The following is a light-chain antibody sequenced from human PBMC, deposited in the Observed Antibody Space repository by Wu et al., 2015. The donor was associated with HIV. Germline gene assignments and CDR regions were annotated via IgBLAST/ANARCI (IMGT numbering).Light chain of an antibody. CDR3: TLYTYPLLT. CDR1: QGISKS. CDR2: ATS. Sequence: DIQMTQSPSSLSASVGDRVTITCRASQGISKSLAWYQQKPGKAPKLLLYATSRLESGVPSRFSGSGSVTDYTLTISSLQPEDFDYYXYTLYTYPLLTFG. V-gene: IGKV1-NL1*01. J-gene: IGKJ1*01.